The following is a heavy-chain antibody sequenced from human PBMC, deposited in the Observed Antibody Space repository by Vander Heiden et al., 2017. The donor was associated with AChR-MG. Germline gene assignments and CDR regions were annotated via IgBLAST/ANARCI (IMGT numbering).Heavy chain of an antibody. J-gene: IGHJ6*02. V-gene: IGHV3-30*18. Sequence: QVQLVESGGGVVQPGRFLSLSCAASGLTFSSYGMHWVRQAPGKGLEWVAVISYDGSNKCYADSVKGRFTISRDNSKNTLYLQMNSLGAEDTAVYYCAKAEKVRYYYYGMDVWGQGTTVTVSS. CDR3: AKAEKVRYYYYGMDV. CDR1: GLTFSSYG. CDR2: ISYDGSNK.